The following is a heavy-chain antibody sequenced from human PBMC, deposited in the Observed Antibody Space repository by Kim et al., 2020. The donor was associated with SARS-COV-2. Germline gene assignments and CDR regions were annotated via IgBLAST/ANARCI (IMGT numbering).Heavy chain of an antibody. D-gene: IGHD6-19*01. V-gene: IGHV1-8*01. CDR3: ATGPSGWYDY. J-gene: IGHJ4*02. CDR2: VNPNSGNT. CDR1: GYTFTSYD. Sequence: ASVKVSCRASGYTFTSYDINWVRQATGQGLEWMGWVNPNSGNTGYAQKFRGRVMMTTNTAISAAYMELSSLRSEDTAVYYCATGPSGWYDYWGQGTLVTVSS.